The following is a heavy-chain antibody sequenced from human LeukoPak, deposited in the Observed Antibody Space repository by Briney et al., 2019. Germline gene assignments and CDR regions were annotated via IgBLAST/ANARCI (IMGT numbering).Heavy chain of an antibody. CDR1: GYTFTGYY. D-gene: IGHD1-26*01. Sequence: ASVKLSCTASGYTFTGYYMHWVRQAPGQGLEWMGWINPESGGTNYTQKFQGRVTMTRDTSISTAYMELTSLRSDDTAVYYCARLPVIVGAWSPIDYWGQGTRVTVSS. CDR2: INPESGGT. CDR3: ARLPVIVGAWSPIDY. V-gene: IGHV1-2*02. J-gene: IGHJ4*02.